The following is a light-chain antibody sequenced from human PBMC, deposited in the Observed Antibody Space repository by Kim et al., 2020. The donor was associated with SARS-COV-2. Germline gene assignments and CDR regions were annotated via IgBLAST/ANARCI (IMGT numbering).Light chain of an antibody. Sequence: VAPGKRATLSCRASQSVGSSLAWYQQKPGQAPRLLIYGASTRATGIPARFSGSGSGTEFTLTISSLQSEDFALYYCQQYNNWPLTFGGGTKVDIK. CDR2: GAS. CDR3: QQYNNWPLT. J-gene: IGKJ4*01. V-gene: IGKV3D-15*01. CDR1: QSVGSS.